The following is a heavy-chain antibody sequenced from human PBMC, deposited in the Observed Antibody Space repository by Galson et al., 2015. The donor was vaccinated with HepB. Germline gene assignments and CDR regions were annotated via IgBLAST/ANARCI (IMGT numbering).Heavy chain of an antibody. D-gene: IGHD3-10*01. J-gene: IGHJ4*02. CDR1: GLTVSSNY. V-gene: IGHV3-53*04. CDR2: IYSGGST. CDR3: ARGSSGGSGSYPYYFDY. Sequence: SLRLSCAASGLTVSSNYMSWVRQAPGKGLEWVSVIYSGGSTYYADSVKGRFTISRHNSKNTLYLQMNSLRAEDTAVYYCARGSSGGSGSYPYYFDYWGQGTLVTVSS.